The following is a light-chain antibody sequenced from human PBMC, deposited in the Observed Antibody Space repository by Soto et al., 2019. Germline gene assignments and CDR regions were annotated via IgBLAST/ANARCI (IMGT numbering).Light chain of an antibody. CDR1: GSDIGSYNH. J-gene: IGLJ1*01. CDR2: AVS. Sequence: SALTQPASVSVSPVQSITISCSGTGSDIGSYNHVAWYQQFPGKSPKLMIYAVSDLPSGLSGCFSGSNSGIPVSLTIFGQQAEGVAHYYVISYTDKQYHHFGPET. CDR3: ISYTDKQYHH. V-gene: IGLV2-14*03.